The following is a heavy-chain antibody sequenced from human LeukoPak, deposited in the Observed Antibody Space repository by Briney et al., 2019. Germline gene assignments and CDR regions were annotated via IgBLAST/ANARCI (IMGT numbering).Heavy chain of an antibody. V-gene: IGHV4-39*02. Sequence: SETLSLTCTVSGGSISSSSYYWGWIRQPPGKGLEWIGSIYYSGSTYYNPSLKSRVTISVDTSKNQFSLKLSSVTAADTAVYYCARDVVGDGYHSDAFDIWGQGTMVTVSS. CDR1: GGSISSSSYY. J-gene: IGHJ3*02. CDR2: IYYSGST. D-gene: IGHD5-12*01. CDR3: ARDVVGDGYHSDAFDI.